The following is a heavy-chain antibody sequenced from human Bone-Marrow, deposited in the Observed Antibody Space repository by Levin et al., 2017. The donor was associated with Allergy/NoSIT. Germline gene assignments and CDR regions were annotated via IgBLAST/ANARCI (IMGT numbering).Heavy chain of an antibody. CDR2: IIGSGSAT. J-gene: IGHJ1*01. Sequence: LSLTCAASGFTSGYFAMSWVRQTPGKGLEWVSSIIGSGSATYYAESVRGRFTISRDASKNTLYLQMNNLRADDTALYYCAKMEQQLVQGTFQEWGQGTLVTVSS. CDR3: AKMEQQLVQGTFQE. D-gene: IGHD1-1*01. CDR1: GFTSGYFA. V-gene: IGHV3-23*01.